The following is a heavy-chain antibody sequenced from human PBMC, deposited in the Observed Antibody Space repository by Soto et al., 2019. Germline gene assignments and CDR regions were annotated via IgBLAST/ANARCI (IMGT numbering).Heavy chain of an antibody. D-gene: IGHD6-19*01. CDR2: IYYSGST. CDR3: ARDTDSSGWLTPSGFDP. Sequence: TLSLTCTVSGGSISSGGYYWSWIRQHPGKGLEWIGYIYYSGSTYYNPSLKSRVTISVDTSKNQFSLKLSSVTAADTAVYYCARDTDSSGWLTPSGFDPWGQGTLVTVSS. CDR1: GGSISSGGYY. V-gene: IGHV4-31*03. J-gene: IGHJ5*02.